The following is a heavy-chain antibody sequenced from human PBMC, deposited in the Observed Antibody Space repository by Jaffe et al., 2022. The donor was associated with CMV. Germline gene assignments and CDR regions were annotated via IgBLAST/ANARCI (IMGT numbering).Heavy chain of an antibody. CDR3: ARGSKARARFDY. V-gene: IGHV4-34*01. Sequence: QVQLQQWGAGLLKPSETLSLTCAVYGGSFSGYYWSWIRQPPGKGLEWIGEINHSGSTNYNPSLKSRVTISVDTSKNQFSLKLSSVTAADTAVYYCARGSKARARFDYWGQGTLVTVSS. D-gene: IGHD4-4*01. CDR1: GGSFSGYY. CDR2: INHSGST. J-gene: IGHJ4*02.